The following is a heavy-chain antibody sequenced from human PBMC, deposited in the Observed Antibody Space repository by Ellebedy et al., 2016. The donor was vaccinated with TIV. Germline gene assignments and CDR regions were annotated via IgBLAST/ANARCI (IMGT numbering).Heavy chain of an antibody. J-gene: IGHJ4*02. V-gene: IGHV3-30-3*01. CDR3: ARAKAGTGSSDF. D-gene: IGHD3-10*01. CDR2: ISYDGSNK. Sequence: PGGSLRLSCAASGFTFSSYAMHWVRQAPGKGLEWVAVISYDGSNKYYADSVKGRFTISRDNAKNTLYLQMNSLTADDTAVYFCARAKAGTGSSDFWGQGTLVTVSS. CDR1: GFTFSSYA.